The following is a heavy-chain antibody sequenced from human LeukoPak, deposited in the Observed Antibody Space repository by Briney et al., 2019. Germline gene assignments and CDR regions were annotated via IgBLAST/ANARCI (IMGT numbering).Heavy chain of an antibody. D-gene: IGHD3-22*01. CDR2: ISRSGTTI. V-gene: IGHV3-11*01. CDR1: EFTSSDYY. Sequence: GGSLRLSCAASEFTSSDYYMSWIRQAPGKGLEWVSYISRSGTTIYYADSVKGRFTISRDNAKNSLYLQMNSLRADDTAVYFCARDKYETSGCFDYWGQGALVTVSS. CDR3: ARDKYETSGCFDY. J-gene: IGHJ4*02.